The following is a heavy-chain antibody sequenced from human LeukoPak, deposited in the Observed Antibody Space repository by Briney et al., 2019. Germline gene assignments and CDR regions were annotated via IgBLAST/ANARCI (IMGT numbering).Heavy chain of an antibody. J-gene: IGHJ6*02. V-gene: IGHV4-59*01. D-gene: IGHD2-2*01. CDR3: TRDLAYCSTTTCPDV. CDR2: IYYSGIT. CDR1: GGSISSYY. Sequence: SETLSLTCTVSGGSISSYYWSWIRQPPGKGLEWIGYIYYSGITNYNPSLKSRVTISVDTSKNQFSLKLSSVTAADTAVYYCTRDLAYCSTTTCPDVWAKGPRSPSH.